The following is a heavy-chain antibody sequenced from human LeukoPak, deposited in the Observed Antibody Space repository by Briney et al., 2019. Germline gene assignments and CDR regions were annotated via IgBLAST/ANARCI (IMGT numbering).Heavy chain of an antibody. Sequence: KPSETLSLTCTVSGYSISSGYYWGWIRQPPGKGLEWIGSIYHSGSTYYNPSLKSRVTISVDTSKNQFSLKLSSVTAADTAVYYCARLLFGVVDYWGQGTLVTVSS. V-gene: IGHV4-38-2*02. CDR3: ARLLFGVVDY. J-gene: IGHJ4*02. D-gene: IGHD3-3*01. CDR2: IYHSGST. CDR1: GYSISSGYY.